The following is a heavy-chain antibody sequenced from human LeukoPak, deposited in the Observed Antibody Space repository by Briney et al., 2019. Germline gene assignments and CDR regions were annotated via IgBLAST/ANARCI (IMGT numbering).Heavy chain of an antibody. J-gene: IGHJ4*02. CDR1: GGTFSSYT. Sequence: SVKVSRKASGGTFSSYTISWVRQAPGQGLEWMGRIIPILGIANYAQKFQGRVTITADKSTSTAYMELSSLRSEDTAVYYCAIVEAGCSSTSCYDYWGQGTLVTVSS. CDR2: IIPILGIA. CDR3: AIVEAGCSSTSCYDY. D-gene: IGHD2-2*01. V-gene: IGHV1-69*02.